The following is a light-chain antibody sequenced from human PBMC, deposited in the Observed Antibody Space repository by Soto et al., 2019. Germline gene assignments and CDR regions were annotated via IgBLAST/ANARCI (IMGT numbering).Light chain of an antibody. V-gene: IGKV1-39*01. Sequence: DVQMTQSPSSLSASVGDRVTITCRTSQSINKNLNWFQQKPGKGPKLLIYGASNLHSGVPSRFSASGSGTDFTLTISSLQVEDFATYYCQMSYSRSTSAFGPGTKVDLK. J-gene: IGKJ3*01. CDR1: QSINKN. CDR2: GAS. CDR3: QMSYSRSTSA.